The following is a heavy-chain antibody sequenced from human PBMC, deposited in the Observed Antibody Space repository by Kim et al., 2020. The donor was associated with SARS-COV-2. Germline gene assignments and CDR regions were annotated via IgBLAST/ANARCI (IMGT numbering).Heavy chain of an antibody. CDR3: ASRLHGSGSYEDY. V-gene: IGHV4-39*01. Sequence: SETLSLTCTVSGGSISSSSYYWGWIRQPPGKGLEWIGSIYYSGSTYYNPSLKSRVTISVDTSKNQFSLKLSSVTAADTAVYYCASRLHGSGSYEDYWGQGTLVTVSS. CDR1: GGSISSSSYY. D-gene: IGHD3-10*01. CDR2: IYYSGST. J-gene: IGHJ4*02.